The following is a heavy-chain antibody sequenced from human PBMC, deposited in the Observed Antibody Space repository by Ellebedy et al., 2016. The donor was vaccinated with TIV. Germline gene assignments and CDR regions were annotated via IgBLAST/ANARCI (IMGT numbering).Heavy chain of an antibody. V-gene: IGHV3-30*18. D-gene: IGHD2-2*03. CDR3: AKVPVGFCNRPFCFSLDD. CDR1: GFTFSSYD. J-gene: IGHJ4*02. Sequence: SLKISCAASGFTFSSYDMHWVRQAPGKGLEWVALISYDANNKYFADSVKGRFTISRDNSKHTLYLQMNTLRPEDTAVYYCAKVPVGFCNRPFCFSLDDWGQGTRVSVSS. CDR2: ISYDANNK.